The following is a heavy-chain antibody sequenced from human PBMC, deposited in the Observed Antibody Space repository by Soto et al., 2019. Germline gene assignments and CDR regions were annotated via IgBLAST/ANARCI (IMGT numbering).Heavy chain of an antibody. CDR2: IMPIFRTP. V-gene: IGHV1-69*12. Sequence: QVQLEQSGAEVKKPGSSVKVSCKASGGTFRNSAISWVRQAPGQGLGWMGGIMPIFRTPDYAQKLEGRVTITADESTSTAYMELSGLRSDDTAVYFCARDNDRPQLGGNYYYILDVWGHGTTVTVSS. CDR1: GGTFRNSA. CDR3: ARDNDRPQLGGNYYYILDV. D-gene: IGHD1-1*01. J-gene: IGHJ6*02.